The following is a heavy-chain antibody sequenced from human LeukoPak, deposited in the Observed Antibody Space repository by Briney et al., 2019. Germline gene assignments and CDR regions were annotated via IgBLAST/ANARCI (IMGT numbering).Heavy chain of an antibody. V-gene: IGHV4-39*07. CDR3: ARDNLEYSSSSGWGY. CDR2: IYYSGST. Sequence: SETLSLTCTVSGGSISSSSYYWGWIRQPPGKGLEWIGSIYYSGSTYYNPSLKSRVTISVDTSKNQFSLKLSSVTAADTAVYYCARDNLEYSSSSGWGYWGQGILVTVSS. D-gene: IGHD6-6*01. CDR1: GGSISSSSYY. J-gene: IGHJ4*02.